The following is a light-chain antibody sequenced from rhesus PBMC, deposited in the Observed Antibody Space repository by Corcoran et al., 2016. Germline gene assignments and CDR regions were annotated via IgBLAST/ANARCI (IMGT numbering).Light chain of an antibody. CDR3: RQCSSGPLA. Sequence: DIQMTQSPSSLSASVGDTVTITCRASHSISSLLAWYQLKPGKAPKLLIYKASTLQIGVPSRFSGSGHGTDFTLTISSLQAEDFATYVSRQCSSGPLAFGGGTRVWLK. CDR2: KAS. J-gene: IGKJ4*01. V-gene: IGKV1-22*01. CDR1: HSISSL.